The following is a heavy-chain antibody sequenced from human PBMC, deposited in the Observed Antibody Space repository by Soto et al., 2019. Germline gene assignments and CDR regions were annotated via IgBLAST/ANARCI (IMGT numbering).Heavy chain of an antibody. CDR2: IYYSGST. D-gene: IGHD2-15*01. CDR1: GGSISNADYY. CDR3: ARVKARLYRNYYFDY. J-gene: IGHJ4*02. V-gene: IGHV4-30-4*01. Sequence: SETLSLTCTVSGGSISNADYYWSWVRQPPGKGLEWIGYIYYSGSTYYNPSLKSRVTISLDTSKNQCSLRLSSVTAADTAGYFCARVKARLYRNYYFDYWGQGTPVTVSS.